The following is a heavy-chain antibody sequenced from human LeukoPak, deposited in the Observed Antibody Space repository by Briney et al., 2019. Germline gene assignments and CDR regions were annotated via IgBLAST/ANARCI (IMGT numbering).Heavy chain of an antibody. CDR3: TTVDQDYYGSGGDSYYYYYMDV. CDR1: GFTFSSYW. Sequence: GGSLRLSCAASGFTFSSYWMSWVRRAPGKGLEWVGRIKSKTDGGTTDYAAPVKGRFTISRDDSKNTLYLQMNSLKTEDTAVYYCTTVDQDYYGSGGDSYYYYYMDVWGKGTTVTVSS. CDR2: IKSKTDGGTT. D-gene: IGHD3-10*01. V-gene: IGHV3-15*01. J-gene: IGHJ6*03.